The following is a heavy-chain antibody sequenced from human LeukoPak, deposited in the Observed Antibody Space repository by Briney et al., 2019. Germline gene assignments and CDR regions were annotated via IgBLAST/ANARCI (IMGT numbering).Heavy chain of an antibody. CDR3: AGAESSGYYRDAFDI. V-gene: IGHV3-23*01. CDR1: GFTFSSYA. D-gene: IGHD3-22*01. J-gene: IGHJ3*02. Sequence: GGSLRLSCAASGFTFSSYAMSWVRQAPGKGLEWVSAISGSGGSTYYADSVKGRFTISRDNSKNTLYLQMNSLRAEDTAVYYCAGAESSGYYRDAFDIWGQGTMVTVSS. CDR2: ISGSGGST.